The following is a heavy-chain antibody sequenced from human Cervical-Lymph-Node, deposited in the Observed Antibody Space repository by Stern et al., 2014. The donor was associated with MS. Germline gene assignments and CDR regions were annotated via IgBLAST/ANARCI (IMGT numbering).Heavy chain of an antibody. CDR1: GDSMTSSTYY. V-gene: IGHV4-39*01. J-gene: IGHJ4*02. D-gene: IGHD5-18*01. CDR2: IDYRGPP. Sequence: QVQLQESGPGLVKPSETLSLNCSVSGDSMTSSTYYWAWIRQPPGKGLEWIASIDYRGPPYSSPSLKSRVTISADPSKTLFPLKLASVTAADTALYYCARHRYNYGLDYWGPGSLVTVSS. CDR3: ARHRYNYGLDY.